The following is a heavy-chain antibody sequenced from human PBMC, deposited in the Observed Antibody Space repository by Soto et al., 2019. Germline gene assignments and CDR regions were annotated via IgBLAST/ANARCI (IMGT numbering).Heavy chain of an antibody. Sequence: GESLKISCKGSGYSFTSYWIGWVRQMPGKGLEWMGIIYPGDSDTRYSPSFQGQVTISADKSISTTYLQWSSLKASDTAMYYCARGKYYGSGSYPSYYYYGMDVWGQGTKVTVYS. CDR1: GYSFTSYW. CDR2: IYPGDSDT. D-gene: IGHD3-10*01. CDR3: ARGKYYGSGSYPSYYYYGMDV. J-gene: IGHJ6*02. V-gene: IGHV5-51*01.